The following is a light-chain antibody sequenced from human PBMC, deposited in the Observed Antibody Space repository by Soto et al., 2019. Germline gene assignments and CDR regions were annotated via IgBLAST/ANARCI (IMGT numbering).Light chain of an antibody. CDR2: EVN. CDR1: SSDVGGYNY. CDR3: SSYAGSSNV. Sequence: QSALTQPASVSGSPGQSITISCTGFSSDVGGYNYVSWYQQHPGKAPKLMIYEVNKRPSGVPDRFSGSKSGNTASLTVSGLQAEDEADYYCSSYAGSSNVFGTGTKLTVL. V-gene: IGLV2-8*01. J-gene: IGLJ1*01.